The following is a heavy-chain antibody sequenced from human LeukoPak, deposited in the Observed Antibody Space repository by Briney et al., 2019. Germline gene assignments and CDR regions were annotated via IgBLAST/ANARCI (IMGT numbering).Heavy chain of an antibody. D-gene: IGHD4-23*01. CDR2: INHSGIT. CDR3: AREPLTTVVTPFDC. CDR1: GGSFSDYY. Sequence: SETLSLTCALYGGSFSDYYWSWIRQPPGKGLEWIREINHSGITNYNPSLKSRVSISADTSKNQFSLKLNSVTAADTAVYYCAREPLTTVVTPFDCWGQGTLVTVSS. V-gene: IGHV4-34*01. J-gene: IGHJ4*02.